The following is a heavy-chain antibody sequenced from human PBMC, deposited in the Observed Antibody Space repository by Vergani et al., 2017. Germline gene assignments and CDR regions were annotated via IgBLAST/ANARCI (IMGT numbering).Heavy chain of an antibody. J-gene: IGHJ4*02. CDR2: IKSKTDGGTT. CDR1: GFTFSNAW. CDR3: TTADYDILTGYYYFDY. D-gene: IGHD3-9*01. Sequence: EVQLVESGGGLVQPGGSLRLSCAASGFTFSNAWMSWVRQAPGKGLEWVGRIKSKTDGGTTDYAAPVKGRFTISRDDSKNTLYLQMNSLKTEDTAVYYCTTADYDILTGYYYFDYWGQGTLVTVSS. V-gene: IGHV3-15*01.